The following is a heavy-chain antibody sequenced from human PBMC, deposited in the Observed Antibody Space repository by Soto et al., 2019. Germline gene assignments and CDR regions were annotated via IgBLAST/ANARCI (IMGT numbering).Heavy chain of an antibody. CDR2: ISYDGSNK. V-gene: IGHV3-30-3*01. CDR1: GFTFSSYA. CDR3: ASDLEVAGAGA. Sequence: GGSLRLSCAASGFTFSSYAMHWVRQAPGKGLEWVAVISYDGSNKYYADSVKGRFTISRDNSKNTLYLQMNSLRAEDTAVYYCASDLEVAGAGAWGQRTLVTVSS. J-gene: IGHJ5*02. D-gene: IGHD6-19*01.